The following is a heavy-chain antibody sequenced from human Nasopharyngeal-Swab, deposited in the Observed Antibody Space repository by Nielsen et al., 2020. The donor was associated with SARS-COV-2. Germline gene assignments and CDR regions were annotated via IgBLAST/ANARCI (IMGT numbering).Heavy chain of an antibody. D-gene: IGHD2-15*01. V-gene: IGHV3-73*01. CDR2: IRSKGNSYAT. CDR1: GFIFSDPA. Sequence: GESLKISCAAPGFIFSDPAIHWVRPASGKGLEWVGRIRSKGNSYATEYAGSVEGRFTISRDDSKNTAYLQMNSLMTEDTAVYYCSWCGGSCYTGKDYWGQGTLVTVSS. CDR3: SWCGGSCYTGKDY. J-gene: IGHJ4*02.